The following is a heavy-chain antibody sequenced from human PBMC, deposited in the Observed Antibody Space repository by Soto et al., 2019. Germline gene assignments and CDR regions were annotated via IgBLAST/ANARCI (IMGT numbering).Heavy chain of an antibody. CDR3: ARSALPSIAAAGRVSTYYYYYGMDV. CDR2: IIPIFGTA. CDR1: GGTFSSYA. V-gene: IGHV1-69*13. J-gene: IGHJ6*02. Sequence: SVKVSCKASGGTFSSYAISWVRQAPGQGLEWMGGIIPIFGTADYAQKFQGRVTITADESTSTAYMELSSLRSEDTAVYYCARSALPSIAAAGRVSTYYYYYGMDVWGQGTTVTVSS. D-gene: IGHD6-13*01.